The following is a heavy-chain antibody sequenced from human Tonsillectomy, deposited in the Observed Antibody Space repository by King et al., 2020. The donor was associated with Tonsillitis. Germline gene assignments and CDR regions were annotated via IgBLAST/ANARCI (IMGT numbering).Heavy chain of an antibody. CDR1: GFTFSSYA. CDR3: AVKAGYSYDPSGYYAY. Sequence: VQLVESGGGLVQPGGSLRLSCAASGFTFSSYAMNWVRQAPGKGLEWVSVIYSGGSSTYYADSVKGRFTISRDNSKNTLYLQMNSLRAEDTAVYYCAVKAGYSYDPSGYYAYWGQGTLVTVSS. CDR2: IYSGGSST. V-gene: IGHV3-23*03. J-gene: IGHJ4*02. D-gene: IGHD3-22*01.